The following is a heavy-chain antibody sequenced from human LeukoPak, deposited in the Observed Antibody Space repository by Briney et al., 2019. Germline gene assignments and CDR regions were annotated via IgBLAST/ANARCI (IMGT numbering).Heavy chain of an antibody. V-gene: IGHV3-66*01. CDR2: IYSGGST. CDR1: GFTVSSNY. Sequence: GGSLRLSCAASGFTVSSNYMSWVRQAPGKGLEWVSVIYSGGSTYYADSVKARFTISRDSSKNTLYLQMNSLRAEDTAVYYCARGEATYYSPYYYMDVWGKGTTVTISS. CDR3: ARGEATYYSPYYYMDV. J-gene: IGHJ6*03.